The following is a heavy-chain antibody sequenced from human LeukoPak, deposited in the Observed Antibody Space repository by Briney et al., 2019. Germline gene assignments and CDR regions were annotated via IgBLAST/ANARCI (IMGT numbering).Heavy chain of an antibody. CDR1: GYTFTGYY. CDR2: INPNSGGT. D-gene: IGHD2-2*02. J-gene: IGHJ6*03. Sequence: ASVKVSCKASGYTFTGYYMHWVRQAPGQGLEWMGWINPNSGGTNYAQKFQGRVTMTRDTSISTAYMELSRLRSDDTAVYYCARDLSSAILLKYYYYYMDVWGKGTTVTVSS. CDR3: ARDLSSAILLKYYYYYMDV. V-gene: IGHV1-2*02.